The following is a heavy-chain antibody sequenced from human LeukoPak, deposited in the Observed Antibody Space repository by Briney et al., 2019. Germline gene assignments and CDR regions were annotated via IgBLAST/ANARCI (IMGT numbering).Heavy chain of an antibody. V-gene: IGHV3-43*01. Sequence: GGSLRLSCAASGFTFDDYTMHWVRQAPGKGLEWVSLISWDGGRTYYADSVKGRFTISRDNSKNSLYLQMNSLRTEDTALYYCAKGGYDSSGYRGLDYWGQGTLVTVSS. CDR3: AKGGYDSSGYRGLDY. CDR1: GFTFDDYT. J-gene: IGHJ4*02. D-gene: IGHD3-22*01. CDR2: ISWDGGRT.